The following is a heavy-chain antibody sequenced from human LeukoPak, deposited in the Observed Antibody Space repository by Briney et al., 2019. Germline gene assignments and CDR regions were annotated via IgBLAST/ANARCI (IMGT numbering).Heavy chain of an antibody. CDR3: TRRVDATRWYDP. V-gene: IGHV3-74*01. CDR2: INGDGSTT. CDR1: GFSFSTYW. D-gene: IGHD2-15*01. J-gene: IGHJ5*02. Sequence: PGGSLRLSCAASGFSFSTYWMHWVRQAPGEGLVWVSRINGDGSTTNYADSVKGRFTISRDNAKNTLYLQMNSLRAEDTAVYYCTRRVDATRWYDPWGQGTLVTVFS.